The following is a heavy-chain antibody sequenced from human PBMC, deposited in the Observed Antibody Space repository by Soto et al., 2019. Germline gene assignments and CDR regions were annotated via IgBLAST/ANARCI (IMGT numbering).Heavy chain of an antibody. J-gene: IGHJ4*02. CDR1: GFTFSSYA. D-gene: IGHD2-2*01. CDR2: ISGSGGST. CDR3: AKVIYSVPAAMLDY. Sequence: GGSLRLSCAASGFTFSSYAMSWVRQAPGKGLEWVSAISGSGGSTYYADSVKGRFTISRDNSKNTLYLQMNSLRAEDTAVYYCAKVIYSVPAAMLDYWGQGTLVTVSS. V-gene: IGHV3-23*01.